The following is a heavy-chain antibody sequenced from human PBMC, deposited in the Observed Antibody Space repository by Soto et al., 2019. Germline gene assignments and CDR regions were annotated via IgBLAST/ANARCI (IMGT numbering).Heavy chain of an antibody. D-gene: IGHD6-13*01. CDR2: ISYDGSNK. CDR1: GFTFSSYA. V-gene: IGHV3-30-3*01. J-gene: IGHJ1*01. CDR3: ASRHEGIAAADEYFQH. Sequence: QVQLVESGGGVVQPGRSLRPSCAASGFTFSSYAMHWVRQAPGKGLEWVAVISYDGSNKYYADSVKGRFTISRDNSKNTLYLQMNSLRAEDTAVYYCASRHEGIAAADEYFQHWGQGTLVTVSS.